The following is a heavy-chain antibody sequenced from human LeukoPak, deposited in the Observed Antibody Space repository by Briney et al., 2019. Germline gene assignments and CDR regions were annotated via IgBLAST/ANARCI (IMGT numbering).Heavy chain of an antibody. CDR3: ARDLPYSSSSGPYSYYMDV. CDR1: GYTFTGHY. J-gene: IGHJ6*03. Sequence: GASVKVSCKASGYTFTGHYIQWVRQAPGQGLEWMGRINPQSGGTKYARSFQGRVTMTRDTSISTVYMELSRLRSDDTAAYYCARDLPYSSSSGPYSYYMDVWGKGTTVTVSS. D-gene: IGHD6-6*01. CDR2: INPQSGGT. V-gene: IGHV1-2*06.